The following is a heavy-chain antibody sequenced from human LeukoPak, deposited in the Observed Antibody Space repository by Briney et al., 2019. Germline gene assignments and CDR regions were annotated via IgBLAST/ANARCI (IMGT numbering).Heavy chain of an antibody. J-gene: IGHJ3*02. V-gene: IGHV4-59*01. CDR1: GGSISSYY. Sequence: SETLSLTCTVSGGSISSYYWSWIRQPPGKGLEWIGYIYYSGGTNYNPSLKSRVTISVDTSKNQFSLKLSSVTAADTAVYYCARVMVRGVITDAFDIWGQGTMVTVSS. CDR3: ARVMVRGVITDAFDI. CDR2: IYYSGGT. D-gene: IGHD3-10*01.